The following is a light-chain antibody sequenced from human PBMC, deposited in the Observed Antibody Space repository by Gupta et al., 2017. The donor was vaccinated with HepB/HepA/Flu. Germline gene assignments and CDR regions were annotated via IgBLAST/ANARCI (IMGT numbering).Light chain of an antibody. Sequence: EIVLTQSPGTLSLSPGERATLSCRASQSVSSSYLAWYQQKPGQAPRLLIYGASSRATGIPDRFSGSGSGTXFTLTIXRMEHEDFAVSYCQQYGSERRTFGXGTKVEIK. CDR3: QQYGSERRT. CDR1: QSVSSSY. V-gene: IGKV3-20*01. CDR2: GAS. J-gene: IGKJ1*01.